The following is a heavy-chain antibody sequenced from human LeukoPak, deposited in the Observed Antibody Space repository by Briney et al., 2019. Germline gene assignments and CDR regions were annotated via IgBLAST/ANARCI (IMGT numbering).Heavy chain of an antibody. V-gene: IGHV3-48*03. CDR3: ATIQYQLPPARWPSIY. J-gene: IGHJ4*02. Sequence: GGSLRLSCAASGFTFSSYEMNWVRQAPGKGLEWVSYISSSGSTIYYADSVKGRFTISRDNAKNSLYLQMNSLRAEDTAVYYCATIQYQLPPARWPSIYWGQGTLVTVSS. CDR1: GFTFSSYE. D-gene: IGHD2-2*01. CDR2: ISSSGSTI.